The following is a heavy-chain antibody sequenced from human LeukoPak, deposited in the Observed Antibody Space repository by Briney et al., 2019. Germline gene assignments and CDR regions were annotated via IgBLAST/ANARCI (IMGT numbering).Heavy chain of an antibody. D-gene: IGHD3-22*01. CDR2: IYSGGST. Sequence: PGGSLRLSRAASGFTVSSNYMSWVRQAPGKGLEWVSVIYSGGSTYYADSVKGRFTISRDNSKNTLYLQMNSLRAEDTAVYYCAKETYYYDSSGYYNYWGQGTLVTVSS. CDR1: GFTVSSNY. J-gene: IGHJ4*02. V-gene: IGHV3-53*01. CDR3: AKETYYYDSSGYYNY.